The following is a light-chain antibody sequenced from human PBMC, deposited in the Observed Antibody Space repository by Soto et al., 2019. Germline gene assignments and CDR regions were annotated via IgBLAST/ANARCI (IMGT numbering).Light chain of an antibody. V-gene: IGLV4-69*01. CDR1: SGHSSYA. CDR2: LDSDGSH. Sequence: QPVLTQSPSASASLGASVKLTCTLSSGHSSYAIAWHQQQPEKAPRYLMKLDSDGSHTKGDAIPDRFSGSSSGAERYLTISSHQSEEEADYYGQTWGTGIHVVFGGGTKLTVL. CDR3: QTWGTGIHVV. J-gene: IGLJ2*01.